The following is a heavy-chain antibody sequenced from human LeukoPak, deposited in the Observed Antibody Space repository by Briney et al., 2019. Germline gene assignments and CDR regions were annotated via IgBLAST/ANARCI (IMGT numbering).Heavy chain of an antibody. CDR3: ARDGGGSSVDY. D-gene: IGHD1-26*01. J-gene: IGHJ4*02. CDR1: GGSISSSNW. V-gene: IGHV4-4*02. CDR2: IYYSGST. Sequence: SETLSLTCAVSGGSISSSNWWGWVRQPPGKGLEWIGSIYYSGSTYYNPSLKSRVTISVDTSKNQFSLKLSSVTAADTAVYYCARDGGGSSVDYWGQGTLVTVSS.